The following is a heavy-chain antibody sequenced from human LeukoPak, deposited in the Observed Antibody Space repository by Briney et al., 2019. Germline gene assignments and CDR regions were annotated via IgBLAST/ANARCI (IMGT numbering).Heavy chain of an antibody. Sequence: GGSLRLSCAASGFTFSSYSMNWVRQAPGKGLECVSSISSSSSYIYYADSVKGRFTISRDNAKNSLYLQMNSLRAEDTAVYYCARAYLGAYYYDSSGPWYFDYWGQGTLVTVSS. J-gene: IGHJ4*02. D-gene: IGHD3-22*01. CDR2: ISSSSSYI. V-gene: IGHV3-21*01. CDR3: ARAYLGAYYYDSSGPWYFDY. CDR1: GFTFSSYS.